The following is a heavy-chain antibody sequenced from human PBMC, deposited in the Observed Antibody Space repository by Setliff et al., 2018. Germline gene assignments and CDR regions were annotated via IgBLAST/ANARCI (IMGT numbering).Heavy chain of an antibody. D-gene: IGHD2-2*02. V-gene: IGHV3-15*01. CDR2: IKSAADGGTI. CDR1: GFSFSNTE. J-gene: IGHJ6*03. CDR3: ARHKYTHYMDV. Sequence: GGSLRLSCLASGFSFSNTEMSWIRQAPGKGLEWVGRIKSAADGGTIEYAAAVNGRFTVSRDDSKNTLFLQMNSLRAEDTAVYYCARHKYTHYMDVWDKGATVTVSS.